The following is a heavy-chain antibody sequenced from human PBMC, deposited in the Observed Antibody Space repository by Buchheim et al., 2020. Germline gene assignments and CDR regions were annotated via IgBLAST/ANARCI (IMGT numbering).Heavy chain of an antibody. CDR3: ARDHYSSRYYYYYGMDV. CDR1: GGSISSGSYY. D-gene: IGHD2-2*01. Sequence: QVQLQESGPGLVKPSQTLSLTCTVSGGSISSGSYYWSWIRQPAGKGLEWIGRIYTSGSTNYNPSLKSRVTISVDTSKNQFSRKLSSVTAADTAVYYCARDHYSSRYYYYYGMDVWGQGTT. J-gene: IGHJ6*02. V-gene: IGHV4-61*02. CDR2: IYTSGST.